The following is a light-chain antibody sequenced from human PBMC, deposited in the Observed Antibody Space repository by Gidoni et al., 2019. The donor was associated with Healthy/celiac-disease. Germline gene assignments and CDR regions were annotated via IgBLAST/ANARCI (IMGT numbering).Light chain of an antibody. CDR1: SSDVGGYNY. CDR2: DVS. V-gene: IGLV2-11*01. J-gene: IGLJ2*01. Sequence: QSALTQPRSVSGSPGQSVTISCTGTSSDVGGYNYVSWYQQHPGKAPTLMIDDVSKRPSGVPDRFSGSKSGNTASLTISGLQAEDEADYYCCSYAGSYTLVFGGGTKLTVL. CDR3: CSYAGSYTLV.